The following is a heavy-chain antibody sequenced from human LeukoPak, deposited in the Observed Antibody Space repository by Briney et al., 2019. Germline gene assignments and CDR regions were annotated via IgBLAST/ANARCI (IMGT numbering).Heavy chain of an antibody. D-gene: IGHD3-9*01. CDR2: ISGGGGST. CDR1: GFTFSGYA. Sequence: GGSLRLSCAASGFTFSGYAMNWVRQAPGKGLEWVSGISGGGGSTDHADSVKGRFTISRDNSKNTLYLQMNSLRVEDTAVYYCAKDPYDILTGYGIDYWGQGTQVIVSS. CDR3: AKDPYDILTGYGIDY. J-gene: IGHJ4*02. V-gene: IGHV3-23*01.